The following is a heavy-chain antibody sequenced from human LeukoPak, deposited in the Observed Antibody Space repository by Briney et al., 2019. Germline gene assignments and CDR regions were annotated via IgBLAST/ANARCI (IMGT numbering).Heavy chain of an antibody. CDR2: IWYGGSNK. CDR1: GFTFSSYG. Sequence: SGGSLRLSCAASGFTFSSYGMHWVRQAPGKGLEWVAVIWYGGSNKYYADSVKGRFTISRDTSKNTLYLQMNRLRAEDTAVYYCVRDRTTVTRGSFAYWGQGTLVTVSP. CDR3: VRDRTTVTRGSFAY. J-gene: IGHJ4*02. D-gene: IGHD4-17*01. V-gene: IGHV3-33*08.